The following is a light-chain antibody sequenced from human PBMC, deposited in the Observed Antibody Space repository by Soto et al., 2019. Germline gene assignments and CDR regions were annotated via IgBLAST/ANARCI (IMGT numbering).Light chain of an antibody. J-gene: IGKJ4*01. V-gene: IGKV1-12*01. CDR3: QQAKSFPTT. CDR1: QGISNW. CDR2: DAS. Sequence: DIQMTQSPSSVSASVGDRVTITCRASQGISNWLAWYQQKAGKAPNLLIFDASILQSGVPSRFSGSGSATDFTLTISSLQPEDFGTDDCQQAKSFPTTFGGGPKVEI.